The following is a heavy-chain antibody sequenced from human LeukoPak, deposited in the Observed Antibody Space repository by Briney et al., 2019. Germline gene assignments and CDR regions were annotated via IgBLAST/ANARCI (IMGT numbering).Heavy chain of an antibody. CDR2: IYPNSGGT. CDR1: GYTFTDYY. CDR3: ARDGDAVMVDFDY. J-gene: IGHJ4*02. D-gene: IGHD5-18*01. Sequence: GASVKVSCKASGYTFTDYYMYWGRQAPGQGLEFMGWIYPNSGGTNYAQKFQGRVTMTRDTSISTAYMELTSLTFADTAVYYCARDGDAVMVDFDYWGQGTLVTVSS. V-gene: IGHV1-2*02.